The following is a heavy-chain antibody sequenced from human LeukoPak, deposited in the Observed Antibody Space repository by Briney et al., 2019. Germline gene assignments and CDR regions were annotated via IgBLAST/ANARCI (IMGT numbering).Heavy chain of an antibody. CDR1: GFTFDDYA. Sequence: GGSLRLSCAASGFTFDDYAMHWVRQAPGKGLEWVSLISGDGGSTYYADSVKGRFTISRDNSKNSLYLQMNSLRTEDTALYYCAKDEVGSGGYQYYFDYWGQGTLVTVSS. V-gene: IGHV3-43*02. J-gene: IGHJ4*02. D-gene: IGHD3-22*01. CDR2: ISGDGGST. CDR3: AKDEVGSGGYQYYFDY.